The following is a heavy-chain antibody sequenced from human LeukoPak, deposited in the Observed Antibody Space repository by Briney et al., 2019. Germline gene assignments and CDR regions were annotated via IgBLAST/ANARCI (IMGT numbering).Heavy chain of an antibody. CDR1: GGSFSGYY. J-gene: IGHJ4*02. CDR3: ARGLWFGDENPPYFDY. CDR2: INHSGST. V-gene: IGHV4-34*01. D-gene: IGHD3-10*01. Sequence: PSETLSLTCAVYGGSFSGYYWSWIRQPPGKGLEWIGEINHSGSTNYNPSLKSRVTISVDTSKNQFSLRLSSVTAADTAVYYCARGLWFGDENPPYFDYWGQGTLVTVSS.